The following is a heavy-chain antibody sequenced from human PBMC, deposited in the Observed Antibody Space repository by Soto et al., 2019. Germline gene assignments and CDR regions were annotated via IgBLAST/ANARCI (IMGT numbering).Heavy chain of an antibody. CDR2: INVGNGNT. Sequence: VSSVKVSCKASGYTFTDYAIHWVRQAPGQGLEWMGWINVGNGNTGYSRKFQGRVTNARDMSASTAYIEVTSLTSEDTAIYYCEREGEHYNPLDHWGQGTLVTVS. D-gene: IGHD1-1*01. CDR1: GYTFTDYA. CDR3: EREGEHYNPLDH. J-gene: IGHJ4*02. V-gene: IGHV1-3*01.